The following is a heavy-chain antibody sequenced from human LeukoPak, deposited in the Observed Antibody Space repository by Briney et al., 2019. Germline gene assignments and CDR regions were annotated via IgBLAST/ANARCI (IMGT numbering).Heavy chain of an antibody. V-gene: IGHV1-18*01. J-gene: IGHJ6*03. Sequence: ASVKVSCKASGYTFTSYGISWVRQAPGQGLECMGWISAYNGNTNYAQKLQGRVTMTTDTSTSTAYMELRSLRSDDTAVYYCAREVGGKGYCSGGSCYGAYYYYYYYMDVWGKGTTVTVSS. D-gene: IGHD2-15*01. CDR1: GYTFTSYG. CDR3: AREVGGKGYCSGGSCYGAYYYYYYYMDV. CDR2: ISAYNGNT.